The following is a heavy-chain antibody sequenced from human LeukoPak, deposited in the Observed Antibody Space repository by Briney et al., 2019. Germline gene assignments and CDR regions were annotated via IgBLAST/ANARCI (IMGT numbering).Heavy chain of an antibody. D-gene: IGHD4-11*01. Sequence: GASVKVSCKASGYTFTSYYMHWVRQAPGQGLEWMGIINPSGGSTSYAQKFQGRVTMTRDMSTSTVYMELSSLRSEDTAVYYCAITVTNPESTLKGATFDYWGQGTLVTVSS. V-gene: IGHV1-46*01. J-gene: IGHJ4*02. CDR1: GYTFTSYY. CDR3: AITVTNPESTLKGATFDY. CDR2: INPSGGST.